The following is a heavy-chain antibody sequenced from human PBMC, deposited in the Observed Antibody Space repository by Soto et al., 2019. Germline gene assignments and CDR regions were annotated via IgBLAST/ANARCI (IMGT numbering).Heavy chain of an antibody. D-gene: IGHD6-19*01. Sequence: TSETLSLTCTASGGSISSYYWSWIRQPPGKGLEWIGYIYYSGSTNYNPSKKSRVTISVDTSKNHFSLKLSSVTASDTAVYYCARLGYSSGWSLFDNWGQGTLVTVS. J-gene: IGHJ4*02. CDR3: ARLGYSSGWSLFDN. CDR2: IYYSGST. CDR1: GGSISSYY. V-gene: IGHV4-59*08.